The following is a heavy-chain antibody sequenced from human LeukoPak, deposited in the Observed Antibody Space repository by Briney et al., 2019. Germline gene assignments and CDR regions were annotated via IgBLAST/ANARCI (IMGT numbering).Heavy chain of an antibody. J-gene: IGHJ6*03. Sequence: ASVTVSCTASGYSFTVYYIHWVRQAPGQGLEWMGWINPDGDVTKSAQKFQGRVTMTTDKSINTVFMELSGLTSDDTALYYCARGPNHYYYMDFWGKGTTVSVSS. CDR3: ARGPNHYYYMDF. CDR1: GYSFTVYY. V-gene: IGHV1-2*02. CDR2: INPDGDVT. D-gene: IGHD2-8*01.